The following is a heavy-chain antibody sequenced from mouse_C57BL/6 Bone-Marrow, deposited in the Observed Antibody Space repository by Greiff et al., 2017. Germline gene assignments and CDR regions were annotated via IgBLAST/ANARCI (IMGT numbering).Heavy chain of an antibody. CDR1: GFNFKDYY. CDR3: TRMGYDGGAFAF. Sequence: EVQLQQSGAELVRPGASVKLSCTASGFNFKDYYMPWVKQRPEQGLEWIGRIDPEDGDTEYAPKFQGKATMTADTSSNTTYLQLSSLTSEDTAVYYCTRMGYDGGAFAFGGQGTLVTVSA. V-gene: IGHV14-1*01. CDR2: IDPEDGDT. D-gene: IGHD2-14*01. J-gene: IGHJ3*01.